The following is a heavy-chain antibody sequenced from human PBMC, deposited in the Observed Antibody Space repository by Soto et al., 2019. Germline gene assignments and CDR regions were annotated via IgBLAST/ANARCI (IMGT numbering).Heavy chain of an antibody. J-gene: IGHJ3*02. Sequence: QVQLVQSGAEVKKPGSSVKVSCKASGGTFSSYAISWVRQAPGQGLEWMGGIIPIFGTANYAQKFQGRVTITADKSTSTAYMELSSLRSEDTAVYYCAREGTYSSGWSNDAFDIWGKGTMVTVSS. CDR1: GGTFSSYA. D-gene: IGHD6-19*01. V-gene: IGHV1-69*06. CDR2: IIPIFGTA. CDR3: AREGTYSSGWSNDAFDI.